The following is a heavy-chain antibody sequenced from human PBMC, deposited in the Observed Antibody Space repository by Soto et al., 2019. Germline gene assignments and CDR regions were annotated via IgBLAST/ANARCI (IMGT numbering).Heavy chain of an antibody. V-gene: IGHV3-53*01. D-gene: IGHD6-6*01. Sequence: EVQLVESGGGLIQPGGSLRLSCAASGFTVSSNYMSWVRQAPGKGLEWVSVIYSGGSTYYADSVKGRFTISRDNSKNTLYLQMNSLRAEDTAVYYRARDKRIAARPTRYYYYGMDVWGQGTTVTVSS. J-gene: IGHJ6*02. CDR2: IYSGGST. CDR3: ARDKRIAARPTRYYYYGMDV. CDR1: GFTVSSNY.